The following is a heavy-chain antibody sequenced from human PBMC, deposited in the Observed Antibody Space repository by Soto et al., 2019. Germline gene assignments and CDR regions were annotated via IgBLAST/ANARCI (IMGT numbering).Heavy chain of an antibody. V-gene: IGHV3-23*01. J-gene: IGHJ4*02. Sequence: EVHLLESGGDLVQPGGSLRLSCAVSGFTFSNYAMIWVRQAPGEGLEWVSTISDTGGSTDYANPVKGRFTISRDNSRNTLSLQMNGLRVEDTAIYYCAKDFGTPGVGATPEFWGQGTLVTVSS. CDR3: AKDFGTPGVGATPEF. CDR2: ISDTGGST. D-gene: IGHD1-26*01. CDR1: GFTFSNYA.